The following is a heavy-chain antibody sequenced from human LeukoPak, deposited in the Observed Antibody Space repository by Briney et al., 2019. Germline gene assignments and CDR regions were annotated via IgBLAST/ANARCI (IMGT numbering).Heavy chain of an antibody. J-gene: IGHJ4*02. V-gene: IGHV3-30*02. CDR2: IRYDGSNK. D-gene: IGHD4-17*01. CDR3: AKDRVNYGDYRNDY. Sequence: PGGSLRLPCAASGFTFSSYDMHWVRQAPGKGLEWVAFIRYDGSNKYYADSVKGRFTISRDNSKNTLYLQMNSLRAEDTAVYYCAKDRVNYGDYRNDYWGQGTLVTVSS. CDR1: GFTFSSYD.